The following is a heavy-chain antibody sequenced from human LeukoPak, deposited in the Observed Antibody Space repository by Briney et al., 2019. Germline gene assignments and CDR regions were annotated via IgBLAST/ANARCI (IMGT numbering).Heavy chain of an antibody. D-gene: IGHD6-13*01. V-gene: IGHV3-7*03. J-gene: IGHJ4*02. CDR3: ARDIVAPGIAFDY. Sequence: GGSLRLSCAVSGFSFSSHWMSWVRQAPGRGLEWVANINQDGSEKHYVDPVKGRFIISRDNAKNSLYLQMNSLRAEDSAVYYCARDIVAPGIAFDYWGQGSLVTVSS. CDR1: GFSFSSHW. CDR2: INQDGSEK.